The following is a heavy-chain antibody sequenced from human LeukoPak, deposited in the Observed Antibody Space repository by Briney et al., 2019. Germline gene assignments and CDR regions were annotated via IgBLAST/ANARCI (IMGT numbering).Heavy chain of an antibody. CDR1: GFTFSSYS. D-gene: IGHD6-13*01. J-gene: IGHJ4*02. Sequence: GGSLRLSCAASGFTFSSYSMNWVRQAPGKGLVWVSYISSSSSTIYYADSVKGRFTISRDNAKNSLYLQMNSLRAEDTAVYYCSRSYSRGEDDYWGQGTLVTVSS. CDR2: ISSSSSTI. V-gene: IGHV3-48*01. CDR3: SRSYSRGEDDY.